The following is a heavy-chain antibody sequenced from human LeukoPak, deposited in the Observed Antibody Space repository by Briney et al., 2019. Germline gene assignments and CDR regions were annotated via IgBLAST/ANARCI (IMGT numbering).Heavy chain of an antibody. J-gene: IGHJ4*02. Sequence: SQTLSLTCVVSGDSVSSKNGAWNWIRQSPSRGLEWLGRTYYRSKWYNDYAESMEGRMTISQDTSKNQYSLHLNSVTPDDTAVYYCAREFWTTGWHTFDYWGQGTMVTVSS. V-gene: IGHV6-1*01. D-gene: IGHD6-19*01. CDR3: AREFWTTGWHTFDY. CDR2: TYYRSKWYN. CDR1: GDSVSSKNGA.